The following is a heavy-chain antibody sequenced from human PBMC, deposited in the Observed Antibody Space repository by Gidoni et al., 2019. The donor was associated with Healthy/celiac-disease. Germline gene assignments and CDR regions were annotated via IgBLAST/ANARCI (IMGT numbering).Heavy chain of an antibody. CDR2: ISSSSSTI. CDR1: GFPFTGYS. Sequence: EVQLVESGGGLVQPGGSLGLSCAASGFPFTGYSLTWVRQAPGQGLEWVSYISSSSSTIYYADSVKGRFTISRDNAKNSLYLQMNSLRAEDTAVYYCARASGWSYYYYYGMDVWGQGTTVTVSS. CDR3: ARASGWSYYYYYGMDV. D-gene: IGHD6-19*01. V-gene: IGHV3-48*01. J-gene: IGHJ6*02.